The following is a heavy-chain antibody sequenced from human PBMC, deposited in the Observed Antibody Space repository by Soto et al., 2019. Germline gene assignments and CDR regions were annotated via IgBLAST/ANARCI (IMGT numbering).Heavy chain of an antibody. CDR1: GFTSTSSA. D-gene: IGHD3-22*01. CDR3: AATYYYDSSGYYRHFDY. Sequence: VASVKVSCKASGFTSTSSAVQWVRQARGQRLEWIGWIVVGSGNTNYAQKFQERVTITRDMSTSTAYMELSSLRSEDTAVYYCAATYYYDSSGYYRHFDYWGQGTLVTVSS. CDR2: IVVGSGNT. J-gene: IGHJ4*02. V-gene: IGHV1-58*01.